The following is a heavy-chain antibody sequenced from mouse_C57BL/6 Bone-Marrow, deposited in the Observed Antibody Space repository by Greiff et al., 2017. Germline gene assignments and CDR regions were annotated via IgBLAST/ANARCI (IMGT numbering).Heavy chain of an antibody. CDR2: ISDGGSYT. D-gene: IGHD1-1*01. Sequence: EVKLVESGGGLVKPGGSLKLSCAASGFTFSSYAMSWVRQTPEKRLEWVATISDGGSYTYYPDNVKGRFTISRDNAKNNLYLQMSHLKSEDTAMYYCARAKKLLRSYAMDYWGQGTSVTVSS. CDR3: ARAKKLLRSYAMDY. J-gene: IGHJ4*01. V-gene: IGHV5-4*03. CDR1: GFTFSSYA.